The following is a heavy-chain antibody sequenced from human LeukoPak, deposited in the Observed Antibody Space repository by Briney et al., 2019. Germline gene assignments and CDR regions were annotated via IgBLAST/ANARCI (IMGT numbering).Heavy chain of an antibody. CDR1: GGSVSGYY. CDR3: TRHPFMSPFDF. V-gene: IGHV4-59*08. CDR2: IYHTGHT. J-gene: IGHJ4*02. Sequence: SETLSLTCTVSGGSVSGYYWSWIRQPPGGGLEWIGYIYHTGHTHFNASLKGRVTMSMDTSQSQISLRMSSMTAADTAVYYCTRHPFMSPFDFWGQGTLVTVSS. D-gene: IGHD3-10*02.